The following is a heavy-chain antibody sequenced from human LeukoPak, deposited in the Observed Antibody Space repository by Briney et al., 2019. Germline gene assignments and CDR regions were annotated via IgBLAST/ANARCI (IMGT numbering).Heavy chain of an antibody. CDR3: AELGITMIGGV. J-gene: IGHJ6*04. CDR1: GFTFSSYE. V-gene: IGHV3-48*03. D-gene: IGHD3-10*02. CDR2: ISSSGSTI. Sequence: GGSLRLSCAASGFTFSSYEMNWVRQAPGKGLEWVSYISSSGSTIYYADSVKVRLTISRDNAKTSLYLQMNSLRAEDTAVYYCAELGITMIGGVWGKGTTVTISS.